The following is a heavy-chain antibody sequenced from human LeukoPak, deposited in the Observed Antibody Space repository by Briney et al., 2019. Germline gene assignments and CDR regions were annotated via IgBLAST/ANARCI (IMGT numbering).Heavy chain of an antibody. Sequence: GRSLRLSCAASGFTLSNYGMHWVRQAPGKGLEWVAVSWYDGSTKYYADSVKGRFSISRDNSKNTVSLQMSSLRPEDTAVYYCARDIGGSYSQGLDHWGQGTLVTVSS. V-gene: IGHV3-33*01. J-gene: IGHJ4*02. CDR3: ARDIGGSYSQGLDH. CDR2: SWYDGSTK. D-gene: IGHD1-26*01. CDR1: GFTLSNYG.